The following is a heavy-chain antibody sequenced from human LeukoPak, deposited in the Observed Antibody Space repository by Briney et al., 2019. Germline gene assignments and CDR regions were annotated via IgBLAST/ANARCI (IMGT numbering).Heavy chain of an antibody. CDR2: IYYSGST. CDR3: ARVSGGDHFDY. J-gene: IGHJ4*02. Sequence: SETLSLTCTVSGGSISSYYWSWIRQPPGKGLEWIGYIYYSGSTNYNPSLKSRVTISVDTSKNQFSLKLSSVTAADTAVYYCARVSGGDHFDYWGQGTLVTVSS. D-gene: IGHD2-21*02. V-gene: IGHV4-59*01. CDR1: GGSISSYY.